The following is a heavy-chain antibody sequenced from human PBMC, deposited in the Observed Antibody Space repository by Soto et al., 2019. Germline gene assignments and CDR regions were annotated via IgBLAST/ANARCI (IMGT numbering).Heavy chain of an antibody. CDR3: ARGITLPTPLDY. J-gene: IGHJ4*02. Sequence: ASVKVSCKASGGTFSSYTISWVRQAPGQGLEWMGRINASNGNTNYSQKFQGRVTITRDTSASTAYMELSSLRSEDTAVYYCARGITLPTPLDYWGQGTLVTVSS. CDR1: GGTFSSYT. D-gene: IGHD1-20*01. CDR2: INASNGNT. V-gene: IGHV1-3*01.